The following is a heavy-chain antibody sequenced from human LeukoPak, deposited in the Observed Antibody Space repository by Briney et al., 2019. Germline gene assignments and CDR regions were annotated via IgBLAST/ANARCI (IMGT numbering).Heavy chain of an antibody. CDR1: GGSISSSNW. V-gene: IGHV4-4*02. Sequence: SGTLSLTCAVSGGSISSSNWWSWVRQPPGKGPEWIGETFHSGSTNYHPSLKSRLTMSVDKSNNQFSLRLSSVTAADSAVYYCAPRSSLSSAFDPWGQGTLVTVSS. CDR3: APRSSLSSAFDP. J-gene: IGHJ5*02. CDR2: TFHSGST.